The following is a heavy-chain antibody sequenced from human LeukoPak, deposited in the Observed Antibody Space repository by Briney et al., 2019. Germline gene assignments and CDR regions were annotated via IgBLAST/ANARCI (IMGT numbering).Heavy chain of an antibody. CDR3: ARGDGSSWPATDAFDI. V-gene: IGHV7-4-1*02. Sequence: ASVKVSCKASGYTFTSYAMNWVRQAPGQGLEWMGWINTNTGNPTYAQGFTGQFVFSLDTSVSTAYLQISSLKAEDTAVYYCARGDGSSWPATDAFDIWGQGTMVTVSS. D-gene: IGHD6-13*01. CDR1: GYTFTSYA. CDR2: INTNTGNP. J-gene: IGHJ3*02.